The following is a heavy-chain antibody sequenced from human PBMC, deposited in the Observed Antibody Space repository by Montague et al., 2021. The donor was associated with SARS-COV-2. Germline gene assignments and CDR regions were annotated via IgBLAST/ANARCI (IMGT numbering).Heavy chain of an antibody. Sequence: SLRLSCAASGFTFSIYAMHWVRQAPGKGLEWVAVISSDGIHIYYAASVKGRFTISRANSKNTLFLQMNSLRAEDTAMYYCARLLGSCVRVSCFGFDYWGHGTMVTVSS. CDR3: ARLLGSCVRVSCFGFDY. D-gene: IGHD2-2*01. CDR2: ISSDGIHI. V-gene: IGHV3-30*04. CDR1: GFTFSIYA. J-gene: IGHJ4*01.